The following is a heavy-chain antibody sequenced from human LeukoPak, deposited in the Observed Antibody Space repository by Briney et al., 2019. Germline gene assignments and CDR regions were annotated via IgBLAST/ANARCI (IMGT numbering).Heavy chain of an antibody. J-gene: IGHJ4*02. CDR2: IFYSVST. CDR3: AKDNGRYRNTYFDY. Sequence: PSQTLSLTCTVAGDSISHYYWSWIRQPPRKGLEWIGYIFYSVSTNYNPSLKSRVIISVDTSRNQFSLKLNSLTAADTAVYYCAKDNGRYRNTYFDYWGQGTLVTVSS. CDR1: GDSISHYY. V-gene: IGHV4-59*01. D-gene: IGHD1-26*01.